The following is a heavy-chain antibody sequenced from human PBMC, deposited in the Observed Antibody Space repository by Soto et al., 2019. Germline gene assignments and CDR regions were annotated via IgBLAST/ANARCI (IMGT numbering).Heavy chain of an antibody. D-gene: IGHD1-1*01. CDR2: INPNSGGT. V-gene: IGHV1-2*02. Sequence: ASVKVSCKASGVTFSSYAISWVRQAPGQGLEWMGWINPNSGGTNYAQKFQGRVTMTRDTSISTAYMELSRLRSDDTAVYYCARGGWNDAAFDIWGQGTVVTVSS. CDR3: ARGGWNDAAFDI. CDR1: GVTFSSYA. J-gene: IGHJ3*02.